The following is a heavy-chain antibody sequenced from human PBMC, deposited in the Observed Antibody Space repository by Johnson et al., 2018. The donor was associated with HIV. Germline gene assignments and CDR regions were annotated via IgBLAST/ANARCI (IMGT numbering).Heavy chain of an antibody. CDR3: ARDRAVAATSGAGAFDI. D-gene: IGHD2-15*01. V-gene: IGHV3-30*02. CDR2: IRYDGSNK. CDR1: GFTFSSYG. Sequence: QVQLVESGGGVVQPGGSLRLSCAASGFTFSSYGMHWVRQAPGKGLEWVAFIRYDGSNKYYADSVKGRFPISRDNSKNSLYLQMNSLRAEDTAVYYCARDRAVAATSGAGAFDIWGQGTMVTVSS. J-gene: IGHJ3*02.